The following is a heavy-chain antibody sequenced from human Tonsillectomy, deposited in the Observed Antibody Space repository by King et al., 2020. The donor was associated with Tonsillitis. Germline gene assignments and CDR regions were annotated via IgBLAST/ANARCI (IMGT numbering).Heavy chain of an antibody. Sequence: QLVQSGAEVKKPGASVKVSCKASGYTFTGYYMHWVRQAPRQGLEWMGWINPDSGGTNYAQKFQGRVTMTRDTSISTAYMELSRLRSDDTAVYYCARGRGYSYGYIDYWGQGTLVTVSS. CDR3: ARGRGYSYGYIDY. CDR1: GYTFTGYY. CDR2: INPDSGGT. V-gene: IGHV1-2*02. J-gene: IGHJ4*02. D-gene: IGHD5-18*01.